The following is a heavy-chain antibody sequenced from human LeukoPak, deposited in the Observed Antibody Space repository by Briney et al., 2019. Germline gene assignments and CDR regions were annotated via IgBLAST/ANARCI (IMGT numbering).Heavy chain of an antibody. Sequence: PGGSLRLSCAASGFTFDDYAMHWVRQAPGKGLEWVSGISWNSGSIGYADSVKGRFTISRDNAKNSLYLQMNSLRAEDTALYYCTDPDWGWGQGTMVTVCS. CDR2: ISWNSGSI. D-gene: IGHD3/OR15-3a*01. CDR3: TDPDWG. V-gene: IGHV3-9*01. CDR1: GFTFDDYA. J-gene: IGHJ3*01.